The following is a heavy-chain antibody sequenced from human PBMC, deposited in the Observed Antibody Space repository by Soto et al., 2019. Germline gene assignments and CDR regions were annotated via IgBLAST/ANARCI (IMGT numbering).Heavy chain of an antibody. D-gene: IGHD3-10*01. CDR2: IFSGGTT. J-gene: IGHJ4*02. CDR1: GFPVSSNY. V-gene: IGHV3-66*01. Sequence: PGGSLRLSCVTSGFPVSSNYMSWVRQAPGKGLEWVSVIFSGGTTSYADSVKGRFFISRDNSKNTLYLQMNSLRSEDTAVYYCASCPQNCITSSPCCLFFDYWGQGTLVTVSS. CDR3: ASCPQNCITSSPCCLFFDY.